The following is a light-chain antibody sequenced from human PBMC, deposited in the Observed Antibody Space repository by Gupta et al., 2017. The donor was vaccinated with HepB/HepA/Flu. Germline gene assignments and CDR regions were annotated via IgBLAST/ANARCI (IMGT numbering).Light chain of an antibody. J-gene: IGKJ3*01. CDR1: QSISSY. Sequence: DIQMTQSPSSLSASVGDRVTITCRASQSISSYLDWFQQKPGKAPKLLIYAASSVKSGVPSRFSGSGSGTDFTLTISSLQPEDFANYYCRQNYSSPFTFGHGTRVEIK. V-gene: IGKV1-39*01. CDR2: AAS. CDR3: RQNYSSPFT.